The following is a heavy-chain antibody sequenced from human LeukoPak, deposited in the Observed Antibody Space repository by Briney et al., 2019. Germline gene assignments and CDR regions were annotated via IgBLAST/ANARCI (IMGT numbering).Heavy chain of an antibody. D-gene: IGHD5-12*01. Sequence: ASVKVSCKASGYTFTSYGISWVRQAPGQGPEWMGWISAYNGNTNYAQKLQGRVTMTTDTSTSTAYMELRSLRSDDTAVYYCAITSFGYPSDYWGQGTLVTVSS. V-gene: IGHV1-18*01. CDR3: AITSFGYPSDY. CDR2: ISAYNGNT. CDR1: GYTFTSYG. J-gene: IGHJ4*02.